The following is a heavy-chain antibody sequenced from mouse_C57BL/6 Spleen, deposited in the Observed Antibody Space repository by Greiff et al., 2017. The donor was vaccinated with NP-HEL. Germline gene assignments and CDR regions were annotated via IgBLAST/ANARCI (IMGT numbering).Heavy chain of an antibody. CDR3: ASYYDYDDYAMDY. Sequence: VQRVESGAELARPGASVKLSCKASGYTFTSYGISWVKQRTGQGLEWIGEIYPRSGNTYYNEKFKGKATLTADKSSSTAYMELRSLTSEDSAVYFCASYYDYDDYAMDYWGQGTSVTVSS. V-gene: IGHV1-81*01. CDR2: IYPRSGNT. CDR1: GYTFTSYG. J-gene: IGHJ4*01. D-gene: IGHD2-4*01.